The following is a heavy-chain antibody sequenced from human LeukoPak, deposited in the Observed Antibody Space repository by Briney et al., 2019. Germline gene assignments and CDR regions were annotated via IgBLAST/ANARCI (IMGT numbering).Heavy chain of an antibody. CDR1: GDSVSSNSAA. D-gene: IGHD4-17*01. V-gene: IGHV6-1*01. J-gene: IGHJ5*02. Sequence: SQTLSLTCAISGDSVSSNSAAWNWIRQSPSRGLEWPGRTYYRSKWYNDYAVSVKSRITINPDTSKNQFSLQLNSVTPEDTAVSYCARARDYGDYEGWFDPWGQGTLVTVSS. CDR3: ARARDYGDYEGWFDP. CDR2: TYYRSKWYN.